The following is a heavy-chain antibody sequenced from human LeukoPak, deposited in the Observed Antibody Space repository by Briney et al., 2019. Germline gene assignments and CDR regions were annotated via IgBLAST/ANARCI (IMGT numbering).Heavy chain of an antibody. D-gene: IGHD6-25*01. V-gene: IGHV1-46*01. J-gene: IGHJ4*02. Sequence: ASVKVSCKASGYTFTGYYMHWVRQAPGQGLEWMGIINPNGGSTSYAQKFQGRVTMTRDMSTSTVYMELSSLRSEDTAVYYCTRGARRSASGDYFDYWGQGTLVTVSS. CDR1: GYTFTGYY. CDR2: INPNGGST. CDR3: TRGARRSASGDYFDY.